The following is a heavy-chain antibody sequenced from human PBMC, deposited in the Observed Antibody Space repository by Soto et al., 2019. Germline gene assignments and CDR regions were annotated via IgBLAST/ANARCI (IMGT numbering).Heavy chain of an antibody. CDR3: VKDGGGWLRLGPFDY. Sequence: GGSLRLSCSASGFTCSSYAMHWVRQAPGKGLEYVSAISSNGGSTYYADSVKGRFTISRDNSKNTLYLQMSSLRAEDTAVYYCVKDGGGWLRLGPFDYWGQGTLVTVSS. J-gene: IGHJ4*02. V-gene: IGHV3-64D*06. CDR1: GFTCSSYA. D-gene: IGHD5-12*01. CDR2: ISSNGGST.